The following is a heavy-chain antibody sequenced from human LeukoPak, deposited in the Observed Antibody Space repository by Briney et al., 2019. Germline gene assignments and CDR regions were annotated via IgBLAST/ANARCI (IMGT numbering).Heavy chain of an antibody. J-gene: IGHJ4*02. CDR1: GFTVSSKC. CDR3: ARDDPHLNYASPFVD. V-gene: IGHV3-66*01. Sequence: GGSLRHSCAASGFTVSSKCMSWVRQAPGKGLEWVSAIYDGGSTYYAESVKGRFSISRDDSKNTLYLQMNSLRVDDTAVYYCARDDPHLNYASPFVDWGQGTLVTVSS. CDR2: IYDGGST. D-gene: IGHD4-11*01.